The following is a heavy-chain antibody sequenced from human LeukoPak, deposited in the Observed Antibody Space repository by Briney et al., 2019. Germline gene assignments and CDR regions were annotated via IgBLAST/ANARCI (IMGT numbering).Heavy chain of an antibody. V-gene: IGHV3-53*01. CDR2: IYSGGST. CDR1: GFTVSSNY. J-gene: IGHJ6*03. Sequence: GGSLRLSCAASGFTVSSNYLSWVRQAPGKGLEWVSVIYSGGSTYYADSVKGRFTISRDNSKNTLYLQMNSLRAEDTAVYCCARVGHYYYYMDVWGKGTTVTVSS. CDR3: ARVGHYYYYMDV.